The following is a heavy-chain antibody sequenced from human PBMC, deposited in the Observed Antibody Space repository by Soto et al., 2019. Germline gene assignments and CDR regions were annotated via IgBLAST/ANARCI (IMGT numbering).Heavy chain of an antibody. Sequence: EVQLVESGGGLVKPGGSLRLSCAASGFTFSSYSMNWVRQAPGKGLEWVSSISSSSSYIYYADSVKGRFTISRDNDKNSLYLQINSLKGADTAVYYCSRATGTIVRRVQDYCYYYMDVRGKGTTFTVSS. CDR3: SRATGTIVRRVQDYCYYYMDV. V-gene: IGHV3-21*01. CDR2: ISSSSSYI. CDR1: GFTFSSYS. D-gene: IGHD3-10*01. J-gene: IGHJ6*03.